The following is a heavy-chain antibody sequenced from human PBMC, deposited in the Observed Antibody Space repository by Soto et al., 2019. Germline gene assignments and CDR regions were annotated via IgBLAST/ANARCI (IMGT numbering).Heavy chain of an antibody. J-gene: IGHJ4*02. D-gene: IGHD4-17*01. CDR1: GFTFSRYA. Sequence: EVQLLESGGGLVQPGGSLRLSCAASGFTFSRYAMSWVRQAPGKGLEWVSAISGSGGSTYYADSVKGRFTISRDNSKNTLYLQMNSLRAEDTAVYYCAKDEDYGDFPFDYWGQGTLVTVSS. CDR3: AKDEDYGDFPFDY. V-gene: IGHV3-23*01. CDR2: ISGSGGST.